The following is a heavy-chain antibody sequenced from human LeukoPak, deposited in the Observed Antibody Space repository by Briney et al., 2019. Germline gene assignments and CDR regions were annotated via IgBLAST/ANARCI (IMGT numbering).Heavy chain of an antibody. J-gene: IGHJ4*02. CDR2: IYYSGST. Sequence: SETLSLTCTVSGGSINNYYWSWIRQPPGKGLEWIGYIYYSGSTNYNPSLKSRVTISVDTSKNQFSLKLSSVTAADTAVYYCARENHTAMVDSWGQGTLVTVPS. V-gene: IGHV4-59*01. CDR3: ARENHTAMVDS. CDR1: GGSINNYY. D-gene: IGHD5-18*01.